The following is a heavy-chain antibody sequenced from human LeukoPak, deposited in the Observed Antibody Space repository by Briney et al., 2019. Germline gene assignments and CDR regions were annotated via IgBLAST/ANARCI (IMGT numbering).Heavy chain of an antibody. CDR2: IVVGSGNT. D-gene: IGHD1-26*01. CDR1: GYTFTSYG. J-gene: IGHJ4*02. Sequence: RASVKVSCKASGYTFTSYGISWVRQAPGQGLEWIGWIVVGSGNTNYAQKFQERVTITRDMSTSTAYMELSSLRSEDTAVYYCARVSWELPRGYFDYWGQGTLVTVSS. V-gene: IGHV1-58*02. CDR3: ARVSWELPRGYFDY.